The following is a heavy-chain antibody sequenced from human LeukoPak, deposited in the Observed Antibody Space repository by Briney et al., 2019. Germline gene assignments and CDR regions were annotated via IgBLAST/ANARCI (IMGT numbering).Heavy chain of an antibody. Sequence: GASVKVSCKASGYTFTCYYMHWVRQAPGQGVEGMGXIXPNSGGTNYAQKFQGRVTMTRDTSISTAYMELSRLRSDDTAVYYCARRGQHSSSWYGPSYYGMDVWGQGTTVTVSS. CDR3: ARRGQHSSSWYGPSYYGMDV. CDR2: IXPNSGGT. D-gene: IGHD6-13*01. J-gene: IGHJ6*02. CDR1: GYTFTCYY. V-gene: IGHV1-2*02.